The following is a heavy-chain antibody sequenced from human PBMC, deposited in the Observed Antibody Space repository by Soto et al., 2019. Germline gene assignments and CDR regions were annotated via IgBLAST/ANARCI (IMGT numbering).Heavy chain of an antibody. V-gene: IGHV1-3*01. CDR1: GYSFTGYY. J-gene: IGHJ6*02. Sequence: ASVKVSCKASGYSFTGYYIHWVRQARGQGLEWMGWINAGNGNTKYSQKFQGRVTITRDTSVSTAYMELSSLRSEDTSVYYCASRNLWFGEPDPMDVWGQGTTVTVSS. CDR2: INAGNGNT. CDR3: ASRNLWFGEPDPMDV. D-gene: IGHD3-10*01.